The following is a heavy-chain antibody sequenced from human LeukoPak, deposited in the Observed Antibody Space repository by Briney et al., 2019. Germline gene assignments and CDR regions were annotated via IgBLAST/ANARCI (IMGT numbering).Heavy chain of an antibody. J-gene: IGHJ4*02. CDR3: ARDYSWFGELLPLDY. D-gene: IGHD3-10*01. Sequence: GASVKVSCKASGYTSTSYGISWVRQAPGQGLEWMGWISAYNGNTNYAQKLQGRVTMTTDTSTSTAYMELRSLRSDDTAVYYCARDYSWFGELLPLDYWGQGTLVTVSS. CDR1: GYTSTSYG. V-gene: IGHV1-18*01. CDR2: ISAYNGNT.